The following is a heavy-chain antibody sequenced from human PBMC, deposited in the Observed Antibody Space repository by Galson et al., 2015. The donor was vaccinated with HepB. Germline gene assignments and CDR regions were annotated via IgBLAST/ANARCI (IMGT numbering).Heavy chain of an antibody. CDR2: ISAYNGNT. D-gene: IGHD3-3*01. Sequence: SVKVSCKASGYTFTSYGISWVRQAPGQGLEWMGWISAYNGNTNYAQKLQGRVTMTTDTSTSTAYMELRSLRSDDTAVYYCAHSLRYDFWSGYYRDDAFDIWGQGTMVTVSS. V-gene: IGHV1-18*01. CDR3: AHSLRYDFWSGYYRDDAFDI. CDR1: GYTFTSYG. J-gene: IGHJ3*02.